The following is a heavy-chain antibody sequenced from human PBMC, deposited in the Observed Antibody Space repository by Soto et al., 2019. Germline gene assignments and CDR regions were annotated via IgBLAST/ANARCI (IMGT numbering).Heavy chain of an antibody. V-gene: IGHV1-69*13. J-gene: IGHJ4*02. CDR3: ASSSDVVVVAATDYYDSSGSRPFDY. D-gene: IGHD2-15*01. CDR2: IIPIFGTA. Sequence: SVKVSCKASGGTFSSYAISWVRQAPGQGLEWMGGIIPIFGTANYAQKFQGRVTITADESTSTAYIELSSLRSEDTAVYYFASSSDVVVVAATDYYDSSGSRPFDYWGQGTLVTVSS. CDR1: GGTFSSYA.